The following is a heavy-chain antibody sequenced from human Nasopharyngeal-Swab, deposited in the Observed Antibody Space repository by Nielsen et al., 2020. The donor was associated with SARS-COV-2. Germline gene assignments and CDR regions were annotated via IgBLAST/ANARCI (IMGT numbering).Heavy chain of an antibody. CDR2: INHSGST. Sequence: RQAPGKGLEWIGEINHSGSTNYNPSLKSRVTISVDTSKNQFSLKLSPVTAADTAVYYCARGFPGAAAGTDYWGQGTLVTVSS. V-gene: IGHV4-34*01. J-gene: IGHJ4*02. D-gene: IGHD6-13*01. CDR3: ARGFPGAAAGTDY.